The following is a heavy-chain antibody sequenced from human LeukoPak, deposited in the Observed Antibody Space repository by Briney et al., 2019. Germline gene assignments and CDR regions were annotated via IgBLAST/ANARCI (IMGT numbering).Heavy chain of an antibody. CDR2: MNQDGSEI. CDR1: GFTFSRYW. CDR3: AKSLYGGCDY. V-gene: IGHV3-7*03. J-gene: IGHJ4*02. Sequence: PGGSLRLSCVGSGFTFSRYWLNWVRQAPGKGLEWVANMNQDGSEIYYLGSVKGRFTISRDNSKNTVYLQMNSLRVEDTAVYYCAKSLYGGCDYWGQGTVVTVSS. D-gene: IGHD3-16*02.